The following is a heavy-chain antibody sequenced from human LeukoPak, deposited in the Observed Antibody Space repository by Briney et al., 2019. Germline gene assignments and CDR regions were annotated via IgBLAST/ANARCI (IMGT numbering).Heavy chain of an antibody. CDR1: GFTFSNYG. CDR3: AKFSSWYYFDY. Sequence: GGSLRLSCAASGFTFSNYGMHWVRQAPGKGLEWVAFIRSDGTNKYYADSVKGRFTISRDNSKNTLYLQMNSLRAEDTAVYYCAKFSSWYYFDYWGQGTLVTVSS. J-gene: IGHJ4*02. D-gene: IGHD6-13*01. V-gene: IGHV3-30*02. CDR2: IRSDGTNK.